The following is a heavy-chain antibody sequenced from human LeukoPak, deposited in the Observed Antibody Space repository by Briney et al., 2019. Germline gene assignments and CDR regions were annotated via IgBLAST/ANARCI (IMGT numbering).Heavy chain of an antibody. Sequence: GGARRLSCAASGFTFSDYYMSWIRQAPGKGLGWVSYIGSSGSTIYYADSVKGRFTISRDNAKNSLYLQMNSLRAEDTAVYYCARMYGSIFGVVIKTYYYYYMDVWGKGTTVTVSS. V-gene: IGHV3-11*04. CDR3: ARMYGSIFGVVIKTYYYYYMDV. D-gene: IGHD3-3*01. CDR1: GFTFSDYY. CDR2: IGSSGSTI. J-gene: IGHJ6*03.